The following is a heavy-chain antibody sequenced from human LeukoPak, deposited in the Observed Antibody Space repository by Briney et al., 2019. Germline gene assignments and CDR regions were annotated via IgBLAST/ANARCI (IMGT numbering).Heavy chain of an antibody. V-gene: IGHV4-38-2*01. Sequence: SETLSLTCAVSGYSISSGYYWGCIRQPPGKGLEWIGSIYHSGSTYYNLSLKSRVTISVDTSKNHFSLKLSSVTAADTAVYYCARRAAPNWYFDLWGRGTLVTVSS. CDR1: GYSISSGYY. CDR2: IYHSGST. D-gene: IGHD6-13*01. CDR3: ARRAAPNWYFDL. J-gene: IGHJ2*01.